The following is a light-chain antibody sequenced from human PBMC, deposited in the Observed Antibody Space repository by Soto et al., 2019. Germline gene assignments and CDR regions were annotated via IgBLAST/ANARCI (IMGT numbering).Light chain of an antibody. CDR1: QGIDNH. J-gene: IGKJ4*01. CDR3: QTRKVAPFT. CDR2: AAP. V-gene: IGKV1-27*01. Sequence: DIQMTQSPSSLSASLGDRVTITCRASQGIDNHLAWYQQKPGKAPKLLIYAAPTLHSGVPSRFTGSGSGTDFTPTISSLQPEDAATYYCQTRKVAPFTFGGGTTVEI.